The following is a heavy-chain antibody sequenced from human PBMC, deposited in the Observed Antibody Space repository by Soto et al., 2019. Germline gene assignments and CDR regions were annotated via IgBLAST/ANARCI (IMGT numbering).Heavy chain of an antibody. D-gene: IGHD5-12*01. Sequence: ASVKVSCKASGYTFPNYGINWVRQAPGQGLEWMGWISAFNGKTIYAQRFQGKFTMTTDTSATIAYMALRSLESDDTAVYYCARGQGDNGYDLQIDHWGQGTLVTVSS. CDR2: ISAFNGKT. CDR3: ARGQGDNGYDLQIDH. J-gene: IGHJ4*02. CDR1: GYTFPNYG. V-gene: IGHV1-18*01.